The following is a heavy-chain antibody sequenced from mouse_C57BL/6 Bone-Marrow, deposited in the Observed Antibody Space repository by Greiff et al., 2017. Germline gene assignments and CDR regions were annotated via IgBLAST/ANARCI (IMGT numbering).Heavy chain of an antibody. CDR3: TKDYAMDY. J-gene: IGHJ4*01. V-gene: IGHV14-4*01. CDR2: IDPENGDT. CDR1: GFNIKDDY. Sequence: VQLQQSGPELVKPGASVKLSCTASGFNIKDDYMHWVKQRPEQGLEWIGWIDPENGDTEYASKFQGKATITADTSSNTAYLQLSSLTSEDTAVYYCTKDYAMDYWGQGTSVTVSS.